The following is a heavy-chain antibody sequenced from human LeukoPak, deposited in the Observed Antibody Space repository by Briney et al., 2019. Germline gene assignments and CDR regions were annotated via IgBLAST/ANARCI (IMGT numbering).Heavy chain of an antibody. J-gene: IGHJ4*02. CDR2: IHYSGST. V-gene: IGHV4-59*12. D-gene: IGHD3-3*01. CDR1: GGSISGYY. CDR3: ARAIPPAWSGYSKSFDY. Sequence: PSETLSLTCTVSGGSISGYYWSWIRQSPGRGLEWMGYIHYSGSTDYNPSLKSRVTMSVDTSKNQFSLKLSSVTAADTAVYYCARAIPPAWSGYSKSFDYWGQGTLVTVSS.